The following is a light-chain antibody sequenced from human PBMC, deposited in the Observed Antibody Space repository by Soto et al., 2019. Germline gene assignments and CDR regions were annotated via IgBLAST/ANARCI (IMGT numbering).Light chain of an antibody. Sequence: EIVLTQSPGTLSLSPGERATLSCRASQSLSTTKVAWYQQRPGQPPRLLIYDASTRATGVSDRISGSGSGTDFTLTITRLEPEDFAVYYCQHYCGSPWTFAQGTKVDIK. V-gene: IGKV3-20*01. J-gene: IGKJ1*01. CDR2: DAS. CDR1: QSLSTTK. CDR3: QHYCGSPWT.